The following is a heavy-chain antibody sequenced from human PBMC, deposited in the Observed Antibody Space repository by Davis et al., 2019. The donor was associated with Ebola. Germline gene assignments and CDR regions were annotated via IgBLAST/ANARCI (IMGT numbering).Heavy chain of an antibody. D-gene: IGHD4-23*01. CDR3: SRVGFMRWSTKLFDY. CDR1: GFTFSNAW. Sequence: PGGSLRLSCAASGFTFSNAWMSWVRQAPGKGLEWVGRIKSKTDGGTTDYAAPVKGRFTISRDDSRNTLYLQMNSLKTGDTAVYYCSRVGFMRWSTKLFDYWGQGTLVTVSS. J-gene: IGHJ4*02. V-gene: IGHV3-15*01. CDR2: IKSKTDGGTT.